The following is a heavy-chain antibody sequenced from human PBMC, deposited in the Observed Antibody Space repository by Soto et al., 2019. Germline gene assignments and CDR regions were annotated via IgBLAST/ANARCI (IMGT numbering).Heavy chain of an antibody. CDR2: IKQDGREK. D-gene: IGHD3-3*01. CDR3: ARELTIFGVVVLNYFDY. Sequence: EVQLVESGGGLVQPGGSLRLSCAASGFTFSSYWMSWVRQAPGKGLEWVANIKQDGREKYYVDSVKGRFTISRDNAKNSLYLQMNSLRAEDTAVYYCARELTIFGVVVLNYFDYWGQGTLVTVSS. J-gene: IGHJ4*02. V-gene: IGHV3-7*01. CDR1: GFTFSSYW.